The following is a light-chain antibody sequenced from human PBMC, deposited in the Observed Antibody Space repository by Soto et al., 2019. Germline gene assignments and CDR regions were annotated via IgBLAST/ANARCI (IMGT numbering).Light chain of an antibody. Sequence: QSALTQPPSASGSTGRSVTISCTGTSSDVGYYNYVSWYQQYPGKAPKVLIYEISKRPSGVPDRFSGSKSGNTASLTVSGLQAEDEADYYCCSYAGNNNWLFGGGTKLTVL. CDR2: EIS. CDR1: SSDVGYYNY. J-gene: IGLJ3*02. CDR3: CSYAGNNNWL. V-gene: IGLV2-8*01.